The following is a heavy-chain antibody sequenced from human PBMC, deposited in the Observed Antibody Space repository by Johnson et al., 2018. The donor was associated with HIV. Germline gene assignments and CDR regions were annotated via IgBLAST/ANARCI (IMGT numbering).Heavy chain of an antibody. CDR2: ISYGGSNK. V-gene: IGHV3-30*03. CDR3: ARATYYYDTSGYLTRPRAFDV. J-gene: IGHJ3*01. CDR1: GFTISSYG. Sequence: QVQLVESGGGVVQPGRSLRLSCAASGFTISSYGMHWVRQAPGKGLEWVAVISYGGSNKYYADSVKGRFTISRDNAKNSLYLQMNSLRADDTALYYCARATYYYDTSGYLTRPRAFDVWGQGTMVTVSS. D-gene: IGHD3-22*01.